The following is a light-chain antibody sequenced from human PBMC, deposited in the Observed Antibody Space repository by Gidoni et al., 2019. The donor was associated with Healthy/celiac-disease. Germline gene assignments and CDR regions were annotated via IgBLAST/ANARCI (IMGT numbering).Light chain of an antibody. Sequence: EIVLTQSPGTLSLSPGERATLSCRASQSVSGSYIAWYKRKPGQAPRRLIYGASSRATGIPDRFSGSGSWTDFTLTFNRLEPEDFALYYCQQYGSSPPWTFGQGTKVEIK. CDR2: GAS. CDR3: QQYGSSPPWT. J-gene: IGKJ1*01. V-gene: IGKV3-20*01. CDR1: QSVSGSY.